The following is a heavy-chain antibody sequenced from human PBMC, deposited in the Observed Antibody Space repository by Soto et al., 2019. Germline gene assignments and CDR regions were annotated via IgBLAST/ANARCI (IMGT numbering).Heavy chain of an antibody. V-gene: IGHV1-46*03. CDR2: INPFDGSR. CDR1: GYIFTSYY. Sequence: QVQLVQSGAEVKKPGASVKVSCKASGYIFTSYYIHWVRQAPGQGLEWMGWINPFDGSRMFAQSFQGRVTMTRDTSTSTVYMEVSSLRSEDTAVYYCSRVDPGETSPFGHWVQGTLVTGSS. J-gene: IGHJ4*02. CDR3: SRVDPGETSPFGH. D-gene: IGHD3-10*01.